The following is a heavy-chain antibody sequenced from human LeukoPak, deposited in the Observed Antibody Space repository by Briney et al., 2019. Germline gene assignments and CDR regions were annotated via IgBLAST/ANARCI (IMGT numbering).Heavy chain of an antibody. D-gene: IGHD3-9*01. Sequence: PGRSLRLSCAASGFTSSSYGMHWVRQAPGKGLEWVAVISYDGSNKYYADSVKGRFTISRDNSKNTLYLQMNSLRAEDTAVYYCAKDGSILTGYYSLDYWGQGTLVTVSS. CDR2: ISYDGSNK. V-gene: IGHV3-30*18. CDR3: AKDGSILTGYYSLDY. CDR1: GFTSSSYG. J-gene: IGHJ4*02.